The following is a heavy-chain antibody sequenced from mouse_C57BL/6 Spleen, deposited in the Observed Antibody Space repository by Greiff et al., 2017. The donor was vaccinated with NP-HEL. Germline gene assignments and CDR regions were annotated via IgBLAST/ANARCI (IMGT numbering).Heavy chain of an antibody. Sequence: QVQLKQPGAELVKPGASVKLSCKASGYTFTSYWMHWVKQRPGQGLEWIGMIHPNSGSTNYNEKFKSKATLTVDKSSSTAYMQLSSLTSEDSAVYYCARVTGPFAYWGQGTLVTVSA. CDR3: ARVTGPFAY. D-gene: IGHD2-13*01. V-gene: IGHV1-64*01. CDR1: GYTFTSYW. CDR2: IHPNSGST. J-gene: IGHJ3*01.